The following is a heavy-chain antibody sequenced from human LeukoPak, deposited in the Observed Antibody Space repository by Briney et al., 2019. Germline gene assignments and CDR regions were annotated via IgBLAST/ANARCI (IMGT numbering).Heavy chain of an antibody. V-gene: IGHV1-8*01. CDR2: MNPDSGNT. CDR1: GYTFTSYD. Sequence: ASVKVSCKASGYTFTSYDINWVRQATGQGLEWMGWMNPDSGNTGYAQKFQGRVTMTRNTSISTAYMELSSLRSEDTAVYYCARAWTVTTHGLYYWGQGTLVTVSS. J-gene: IGHJ4*02. CDR3: ARAWTVTTHGLYY. D-gene: IGHD4-17*01.